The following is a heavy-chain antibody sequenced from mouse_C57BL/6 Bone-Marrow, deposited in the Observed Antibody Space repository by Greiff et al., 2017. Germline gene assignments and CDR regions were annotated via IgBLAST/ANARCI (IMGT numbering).Heavy chain of an antibody. CDR2: IDPSDSET. CDR3: ARSAPNWDFDY. CDR1: GYTFTSYW. Sequence: QVQLQQPGAELVRPGSSVKLSCKASGYTFTSYWMHWVKQRPIQGLEWIGNIDPSDSETHSNQKFKDKATLTVDKSSSTAYIQLSSLTSEDSAVYYCARSAPNWDFDYWGQGTTLTVSS. D-gene: IGHD4-1*01. V-gene: IGHV1-52*01. J-gene: IGHJ2*01.